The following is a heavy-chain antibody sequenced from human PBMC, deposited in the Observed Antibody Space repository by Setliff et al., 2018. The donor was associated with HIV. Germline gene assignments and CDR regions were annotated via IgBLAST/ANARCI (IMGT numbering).Heavy chain of an antibody. J-gene: IGHJ4*02. CDR1: GFPFSSYS. CDR2: IIGSGINT. CDR3: AKGPGRYFTGAGGFDF. Sequence: QPGGSLRLSCAASGFPFSSYSMSWVRQAPGKGLEWVSGIIGSGINTHNTNSVKGRFTISRDNSKNTLYLQMNSLRAEDTAVYYCAKGPGRYFTGAGGFDFWGQGTLVTVSS. V-gene: IGHV3-23*01. D-gene: IGHD1-26*01.